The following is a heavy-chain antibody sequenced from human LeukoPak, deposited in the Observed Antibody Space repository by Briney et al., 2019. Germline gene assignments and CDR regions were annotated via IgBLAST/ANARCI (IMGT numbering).Heavy chain of an antibody. D-gene: IGHD1-26*01. Sequence: GGSLRLSCAASGFTFSSYWMHWVRQAPGKGLVWVSRINSDGSSTNYADSVKGRFTISRDNSKNTLYLQMNSLRAEDTAVYYCAKDLIVGATRNWFDPWGQGTLVTVSS. CDR1: GFTFSSYW. J-gene: IGHJ5*02. CDR2: INSDGSST. V-gene: IGHV3-74*01. CDR3: AKDLIVGATRNWFDP.